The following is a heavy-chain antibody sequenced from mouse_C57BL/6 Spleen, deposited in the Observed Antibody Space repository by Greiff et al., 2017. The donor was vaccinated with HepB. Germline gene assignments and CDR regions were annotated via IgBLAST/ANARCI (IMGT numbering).Heavy chain of an antibody. CDR1: GYTFTSYW. J-gene: IGHJ4*01. CDR2: IYPSDSET. CDR3: ARHSRVAMDY. Sequence: VQLQQSGAELVRPGSSVKLSCKASGYTFTSYWMDWVKQRPGQGLEWIGNIYPSDSETHYNQKFKDKATLTVDKASSTAYMQLSSLTSEDSAVYYCARHSRVAMDYWGQGTSVTVSS. V-gene: IGHV1-61*01.